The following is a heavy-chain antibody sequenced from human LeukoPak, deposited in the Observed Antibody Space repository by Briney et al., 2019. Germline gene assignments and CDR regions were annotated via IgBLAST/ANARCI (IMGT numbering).Heavy chain of an antibody. D-gene: IGHD3-3*01. CDR1: GFTFDDYA. J-gene: IGHJ4*02. CDR3: AKDIEDVRFLEEYYFDY. CDR2: ISGDGGST. Sequence: GGSLRLSCAASGFTFDDYAMHWVRQAPGKGLEWVSLISGDGGSTCYADSVKGRFTISRDNSKNSLYLQMNSLRTEDTALYYCAKDIEDVRFLEEYYFDYWGQGTLVTVSS. V-gene: IGHV3-43*02.